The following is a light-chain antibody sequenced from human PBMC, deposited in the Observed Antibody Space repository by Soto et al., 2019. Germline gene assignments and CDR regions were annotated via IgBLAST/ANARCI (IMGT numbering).Light chain of an antibody. CDR3: QQYYSNPIS. J-gene: IGKJ4*01. CDR1: QSVLYSSNNKNY. V-gene: IGKV4-1*01. CDR2: WAS. Sequence: DIVMTQSPDSLAVSLGERATINCKFSQSVLYSSNNKNYLAWYQQKPGQPLKLLISWASTRESGVPDRFSGSGSGTDFTLTISSLQAEDVAVYYCQQYYSNPISFGGGTKVEIE.